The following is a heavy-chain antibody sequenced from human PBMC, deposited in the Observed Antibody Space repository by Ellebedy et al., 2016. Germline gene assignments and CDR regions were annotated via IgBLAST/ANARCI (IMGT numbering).Heavy chain of an antibody. J-gene: IGHJ5*01. D-gene: IGHD5/OR15-5a*01. CDR1: GASFNSDY. V-gene: IGHV4-59*12. Sequence: SETLSLTCTVSGASFNSDYWTWVRQPPGQGLQWIGYVSHSGSTHYSPSLETRVTMSLDTSNNQFSLNLKSVTAADTAVYYCVRDRSVFFDPWGQGTLVIVS. CDR2: VSHSGST. CDR3: VRDRSVFFDP.